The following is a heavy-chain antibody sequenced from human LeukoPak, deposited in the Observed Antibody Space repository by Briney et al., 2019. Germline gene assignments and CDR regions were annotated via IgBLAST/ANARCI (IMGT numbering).Heavy chain of an antibody. V-gene: IGHV3-53*01. CDR2: IYSGGST. CDR1: GFTVSSNY. D-gene: IGHD3-22*01. Sequence: GGSLRLSCAASGFTVSSNYMSWVRQAPGKGLEWVLVIYSGGSTYYADSVKGRFTISRDNSKNTLYLQMNSLRAEDTAVYYCARVRGDYYDSSGYYYSGYYYYYYMDVWGKGTTVTVSS. J-gene: IGHJ6*03. CDR3: ARVRGDYYDSSGYYYSGYYYYYYMDV.